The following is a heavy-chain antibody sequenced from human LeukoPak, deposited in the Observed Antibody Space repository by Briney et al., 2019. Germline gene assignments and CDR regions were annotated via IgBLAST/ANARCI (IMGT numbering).Heavy chain of an antibody. Sequence: GGSLRLSCVGSPVTFSGPFMTCIRQAPGKGLEWVSSISSGGDTTYYADSVKGRFTVSRDNSKNTLYLQMNSLRVEDTAFYYCAKHGEDVSGSDWFDPWGQGTLVTVSS. CDR2: ISSGGDTT. CDR1: PVTFSGPF. CDR3: AKHGEDVSGSDWFDP. D-gene: IGHD1-26*01. V-gene: IGHV3-23*01. J-gene: IGHJ5*02.